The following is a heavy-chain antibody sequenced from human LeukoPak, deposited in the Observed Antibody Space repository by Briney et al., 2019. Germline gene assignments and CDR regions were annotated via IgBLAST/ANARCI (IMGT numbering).Heavy chain of an antibody. J-gene: IGHJ4*02. V-gene: IGHV3-23*01. D-gene: IGHD3-22*01. Sequence: PGGSLRLSCTASGFTLSNSAMSWVRQAPGKGLEWVSAISATSDSTYYADSVKGRLTISRDNSKNTVYLEMSSLRAEDTGVYYCAKDARAIYYDSIGYYFSPDYWGQGTRVTVSS. CDR3: AKDARAIYYDSIGYYFSPDY. CDR1: GFTLSNSA. CDR2: ISATSDST.